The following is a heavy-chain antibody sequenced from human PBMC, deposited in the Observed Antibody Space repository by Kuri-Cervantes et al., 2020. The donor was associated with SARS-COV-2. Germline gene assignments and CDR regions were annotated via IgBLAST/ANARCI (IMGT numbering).Heavy chain of an antibody. CDR3: ARGPGIAVAHLY. D-gene: IGHD6-19*01. J-gene: IGHJ4*02. CDR2: IIPIFGTA. CDR1: GGTFSSYA. Sequence: SVKVSCRASGGTFSSYAISWVRQAPGQGLEWMGGIIPIFGTANYAQKFQGRVTITADESTSTAYMELSSLRSEDTAVYYCARGPGIAVAHLYWGQGTLVTVSS. V-gene: IGHV1-69*13.